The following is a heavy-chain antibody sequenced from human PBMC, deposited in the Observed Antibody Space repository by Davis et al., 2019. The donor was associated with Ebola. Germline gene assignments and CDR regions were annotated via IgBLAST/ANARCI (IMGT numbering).Heavy chain of an antibody. D-gene: IGHD4-23*01. Sequence: GESLKISCEVSGFTFSDYYMSWIRQAPGKGLEWIAYIGPSGNSFYCADSVKGRFTISRDNAKNTVYLQINILRDEDTAVYYCARDGHSTWVGWFDPWGQGTLVTVSS. V-gene: IGHV3-11*01. J-gene: IGHJ5*02. CDR1: GFTFSDYY. CDR2: IGPSGNSF. CDR3: ARDGHSTWVGWFDP.